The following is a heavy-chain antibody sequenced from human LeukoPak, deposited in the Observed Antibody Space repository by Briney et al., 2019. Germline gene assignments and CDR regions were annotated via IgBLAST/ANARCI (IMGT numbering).Heavy chain of an antibody. D-gene: IGHD5-12*01. CDR2: ISWNSGSI. CDR1: GFTFDDYA. J-gene: IGHJ4*02. Sequence: TGGSLRLSCAASGFTFDDYAMHWVRQAPGKGLEWVSGISWNSGSIGYADSVKGRFTISRDNAKNSLYLQMNSLRAEDTALYYCAKDSGYDLWYFDYWGQGTLVTVSS. V-gene: IGHV3-9*01. CDR3: AKDSGYDLWYFDY.